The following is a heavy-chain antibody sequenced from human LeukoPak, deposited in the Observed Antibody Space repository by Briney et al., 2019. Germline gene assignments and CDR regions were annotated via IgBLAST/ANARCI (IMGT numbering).Heavy chain of an antibody. D-gene: IGHD1-26*01. CDR3: VKDRASYWTFDY. Sequence: GGSLRLSCAASGFTFSSDAMHWVRQAPGKGLEWVAIILSDGSKKYYTDSVRGRFTISRDNSKNTLYLQMNSLRDEDTAVYYCVKDRASYWTFDYWGQGTLVTVSS. CDR1: GFTFSSDA. V-gene: IGHV3-30*02. CDR2: ILSDGSKK. J-gene: IGHJ4*02.